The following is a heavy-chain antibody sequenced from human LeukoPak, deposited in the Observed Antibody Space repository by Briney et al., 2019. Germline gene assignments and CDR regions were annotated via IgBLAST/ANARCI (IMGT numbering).Heavy chain of an antibody. Sequence: PSETLSLTCTVSGGSISSSSHYWGWIRQSPGKGLEWIGSIYYSGTICYNPSLKSRVTISVDTSKNKFSLKLSSVTAADTAIYYCATTTIRLGYWGQGTLVTVSS. J-gene: IGHJ4*02. V-gene: IGHV4-39*07. CDR2: IYYSGTI. CDR1: GGSISSSSHY. CDR3: ATTTIRLGY. D-gene: IGHD1-26*01.